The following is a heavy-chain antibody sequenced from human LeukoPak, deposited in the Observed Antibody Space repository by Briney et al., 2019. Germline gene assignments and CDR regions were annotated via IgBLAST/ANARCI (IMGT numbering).Heavy chain of an antibody. Sequence: KASETLSLTCAVYGGSFSGYYWGWIRQPPGKGLEWIGEINHSGSTNYNPSLKSRVTISVDTSKNQFSLKLSSVTAADTAVYYCARPYSSGYRGAFDIWGQGTMVTVSS. CDR3: ARPYSSGYRGAFDI. V-gene: IGHV4-34*01. CDR2: INHSGST. J-gene: IGHJ3*02. CDR1: GGSFSGYY. D-gene: IGHD6-19*01.